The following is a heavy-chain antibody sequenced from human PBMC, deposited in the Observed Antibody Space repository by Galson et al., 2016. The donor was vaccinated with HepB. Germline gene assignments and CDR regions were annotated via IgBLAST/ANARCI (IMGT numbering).Heavy chain of an antibody. Sequence: SLRLSCAASGFTFSTSAMSWVRQASGKGLEWVSTFSGSGGSTYYADSVKGRFTISRDNSKNTLYLQMNTLRAEDTAVYYCAKSPPVNMAVPYFDYWGQGTLVTVSS. CDR1: GFTFSTSA. D-gene: IGHD6-19*01. CDR2: FSGSGGST. V-gene: IGHV3-23*01. CDR3: AKSPPVNMAVPYFDY. J-gene: IGHJ4*02.